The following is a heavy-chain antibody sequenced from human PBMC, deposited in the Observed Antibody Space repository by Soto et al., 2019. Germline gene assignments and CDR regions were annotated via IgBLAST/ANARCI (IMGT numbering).Heavy chain of an antibody. CDR1: GFTFSDYY. Sequence: PGGSLRLSCAASGFTFSDYYMSWIRQAPGKGLEWVSYISSSGSTIYYADSVKGRFTISRDNAKNSLYLQMNSLRADDTAIYYCVRARATDSRPDYWGQGSLVTVSS. CDR3: VRARATDSRPDY. D-gene: IGHD3-22*01. J-gene: IGHJ4*02. V-gene: IGHV3-11*04. CDR2: ISSSGSTI.